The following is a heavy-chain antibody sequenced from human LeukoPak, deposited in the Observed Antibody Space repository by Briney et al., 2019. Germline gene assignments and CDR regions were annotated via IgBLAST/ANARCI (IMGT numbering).Heavy chain of an antibody. V-gene: IGHV3-23*01. D-gene: IGHD3-22*01. CDR2: ISGSGGST. CDR3: AKVPTMIVVVNWFDP. CDR1: GFTFSSYA. J-gene: IGHJ5*02. Sequence: GGSLRLSCAASGFTFSSYAMTWVRQAPGKGLEWVSAISGSGGSTYYADSVKGRFTISRDNSKNTLYLQMNSLRAEDTAVYYCAKVPTMIVVVNWFDPWGQGTLATVSS.